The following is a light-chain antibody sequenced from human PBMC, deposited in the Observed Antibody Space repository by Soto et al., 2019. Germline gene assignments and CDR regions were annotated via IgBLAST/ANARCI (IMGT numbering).Light chain of an antibody. CDR3: VYYAIIYISV. J-gene: IGLJ2*01. Sequence: QSALTHPRSVSGSPGQSVTIPCTETSSDVGTYNYVSWYQQLPGRAPKFMIFYVSHLPSGVPHPFCAFKSRITPSLPISSPHADRCTPKNCVYYAIIYISVSDRGTKVTVL. CDR2: YVS. V-gene: IGLV2-11*01. CDR1: SSDVGTYNY.